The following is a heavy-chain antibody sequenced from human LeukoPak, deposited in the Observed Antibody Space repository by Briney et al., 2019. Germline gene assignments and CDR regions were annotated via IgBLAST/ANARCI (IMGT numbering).Heavy chain of an antibody. CDR3: ARGPGGSYNPHYLDY. D-gene: IGHD1-26*01. Sequence: SETLSLTCTVSGYSISSGYYWGWIRQPPGKGLEWIGSIYHSGSTYYNPSLKSQVTISVETSNNQFSLKLSSVTAADTAVYYCARGPGGSYNPHYLDYWGQGTLVTVSS. V-gene: IGHV4-38-2*02. CDR2: IYHSGST. CDR1: GYSISSGYY. J-gene: IGHJ4*02.